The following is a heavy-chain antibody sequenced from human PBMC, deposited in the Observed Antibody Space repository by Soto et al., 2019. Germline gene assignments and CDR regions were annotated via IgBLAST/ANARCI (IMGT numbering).Heavy chain of an antibody. CDR1: GYTFTSYG. CDR3: ARGSPPGTTESSPFDY. CDR2: ISAYNGNT. V-gene: IGHV1-18*01. D-gene: IGHD1-1*01. J-gene: IGHJ4*02. Sequence: ASVKVSCKASGYTFTSYGISWVRQAPGQGLEWMGWISAYNGNTNYAQKLQGRVTMTTDTSTSTAYMELRSLRSDDTAVYYCARGSPPGTTESSPFDYWGQGTLVTVSS.